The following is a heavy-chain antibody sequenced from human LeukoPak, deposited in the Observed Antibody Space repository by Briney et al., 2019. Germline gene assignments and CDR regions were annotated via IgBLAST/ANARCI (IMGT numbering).Heavy chain of an antibody. D-gene: IGHD5-12*01. CDR2: ISDSGST. J-gene: IGHJ4*02. CDR3: ARRGGTVVGDTGYHYWYFDN. Sequence: SETLSLTCTVSGGSISSYYWSWVRQFPGKGLEWIRYISDSGSTNYSPSLESRVTISVDTSKNKFFLILSSVTAADTAVYYCARRGGTVVGDTGYHYWYFDNWGQGTLVTVSP. V-gene: IGHV4-59*08. CDR1: GGSISSYY.